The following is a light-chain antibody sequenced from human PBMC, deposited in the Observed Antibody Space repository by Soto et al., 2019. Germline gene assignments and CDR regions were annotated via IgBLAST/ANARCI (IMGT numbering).Light chain of an antibody. Sequence: DIVMTQSPLSLPVTPGEPASISCKSSQSLLHSNGYTYLDWYLQKPGQSPQLLIYLRSNRASGVPDRFSGSGSGTHFTLKISRVESEDVGVYYCMQASQSPYTFGPGTRVDIQ. CDR1: QSLLHSNGYTY. J-gene: IGKJ3*01. V-gene: IGKV2-28*01. CDR3: MQASQSPYT. CDR2: LRS.